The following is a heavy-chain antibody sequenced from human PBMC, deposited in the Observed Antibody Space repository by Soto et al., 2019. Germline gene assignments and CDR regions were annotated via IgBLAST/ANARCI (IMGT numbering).Heavy chain of an antibody. CDR3: ARDSGWYFDY. J-gene: IGHJ4*02. D-gene: IGHD6-19*01. CDR1: GGSISSYY. Sequence: SETLSLTCTVSGGSISSYYWSWIRQPPGKGLEWIGYIYYSGRTDYNPSLKSRVTISVDTSKNQFSLKLSSVTAADTAVYYCARDSGWYFDYWGQGTLVTVSS. CDR2: IYYSGRT. V-gene: IGHV4-59*12.